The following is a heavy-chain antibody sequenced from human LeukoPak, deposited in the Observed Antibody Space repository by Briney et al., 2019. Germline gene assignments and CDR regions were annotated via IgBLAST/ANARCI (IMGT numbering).Heavy chain of an antibody. CDR3: ARRTRAGYCSSTSCYGYYYGMDV. CDR1: GGSFSGYY. V-gene: IGHV4-34*01. D-gene: IGHD2-2*01. J-gene: IGHJ6*02. CDR2: INHSGST. Sequence: TSETLSLTCAVYGGSFSGYYWSWIRQPPGKGLEWIGEINHSGSTNYNPSLKSRVTISVDTSKNQFSLKLSSVTAADTAVYYCARRTRAGYCSSTSCYGYYYGMDVWGQGTTVTVSS.